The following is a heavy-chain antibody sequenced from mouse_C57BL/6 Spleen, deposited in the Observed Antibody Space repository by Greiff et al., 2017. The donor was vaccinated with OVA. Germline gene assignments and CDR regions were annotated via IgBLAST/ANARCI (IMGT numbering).Heavy chain of an antibody. D-gene: IGHD1-1*01. Sequence: QVQLQQPGAELVKPGASVKLSCKASGYTFTSYWMQWVKQRPGQGLEWIGEIDPSDSYTNYNQKFKGKATLTADTSSSTAYMQLSSLTSEDSAVYYCARRDYGSPYFDYWGQGTTLTVSS. CDR2: IDPSDSYT. V-gene: IGHV1-50*01. CDR1: GYTFTSYW. CDR3: ARRDYGSPYFDY. J-gene: IGHJ2*01.